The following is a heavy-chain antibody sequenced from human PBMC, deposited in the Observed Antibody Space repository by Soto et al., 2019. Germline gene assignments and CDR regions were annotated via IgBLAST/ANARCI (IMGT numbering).Heavy chain of an antibody. CDR2: IRSKTNSYAT. Sequence: EVQLVESGGGLVQPGGSLKLSCAASGFTVSGSAVHWVRQASGKGLEWVGRIRSKTNSYATAYAASVKGRFTISRDDSKNKAYVQMNSLKTEATAVYYWTSTLGELSFPRGCDILGKWTMVTLSS. CDR1: GFTVSGSA. J-gene: IGHJ3*02. V-gene: IGHV3-73*01. D-gene: IGHD3-16*02. CDR3: TSTLGELSFPRGCDI.